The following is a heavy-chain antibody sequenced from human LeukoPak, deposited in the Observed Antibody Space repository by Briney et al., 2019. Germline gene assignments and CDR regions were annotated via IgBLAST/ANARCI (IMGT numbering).Heavy chain of an antibody. Sequence: GGSLRLSCAASGFTFSSYAMSWVRQAPGKGLEWVSAISGSGGSTYYADSVKGRFTISRDNSKNTLYLQMNSLRAEDTAVYYCAKDRGGPGPYQPYYYDSSLDAFDIWGQGTMVTVSS. V-gene: IGHV3-23*01. CDR3: AKDRGGPGPYQPYYYDSSLDAFDI. D-gene: IGHD3-22*01. J-gene: IGHJ3*02. CDR1: GFTFSSYA. CDR2: ISGSGGST.